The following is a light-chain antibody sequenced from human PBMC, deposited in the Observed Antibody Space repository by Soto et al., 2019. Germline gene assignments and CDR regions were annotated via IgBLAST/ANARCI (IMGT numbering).Light chain of an antibody. J-gene: IGKJ1*01. Sequence: DIQMTQSPSTLSASVGDRVTTTCRASQSISNRLAWYQQKPGKAPKVLIYDASSLESGVPSRFSGSGSGTEFTLTISSLQPDDFATYYCQQYDSYSWTFDQGTKVDI. V-gene: IGKV1-5*01. CDR3: QQYDSYSWT. CDR2: DAS. CDR1: QSISNR.